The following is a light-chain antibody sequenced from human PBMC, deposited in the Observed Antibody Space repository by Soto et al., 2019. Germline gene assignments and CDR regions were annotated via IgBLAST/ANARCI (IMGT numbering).Light chain of an antibody. V-gene: IGLV4-69*01. J-gene: IGLJ3*02. CDR2: VNRDGSH. CDR1: SGHSNYA. Sequence: QAVVTQSPSASASLGASVKLTCTLSSGHSNYAIAWHQQQPEKGPRYLMRVNRDGSHTKGDGIPDRFSGSTSGAERYLTISSRHSEDEADYYCQPWGAGIRGFGGGTKVTVL. CDR3: QPWGAGIRG.